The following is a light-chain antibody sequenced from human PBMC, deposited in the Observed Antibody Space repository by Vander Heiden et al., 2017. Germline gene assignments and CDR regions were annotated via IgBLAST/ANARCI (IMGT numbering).Light chain of an antibody. Sequence: DIVMTQSPLSLPVTPGEPASISCRSSQSLLHSNGYNYLDWYLQKPGQSPQLLIYLGSNRASGVPDRFSGSGSGTDLTLKISRVEAEDVGVYYCMQVLQTPSTFGQGTRLEIK. CDR1: QSLLHSNGYNY. V-gene: IGKV2-28*01. CDR3: MQVLQTPST. CDR2: LGS. J-gene: IGKJ5*01.